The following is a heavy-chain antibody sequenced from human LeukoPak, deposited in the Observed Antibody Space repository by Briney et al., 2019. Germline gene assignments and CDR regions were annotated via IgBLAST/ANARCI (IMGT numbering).Heavy chain of an antibody. Sequence: ASVKVSCKASGYTFTSYYMHWVRQAPGQGLEWMGIINPSGGSTSYAQKFQGRVTMTRDTSTSTVYMELSSLRSEDTAVYYCARWGVVTAIMGYLDYWGQGTLVTVSS. D-gene: IGHD2-21*02. J-gene: IGHJ4*02. CDR2: INPSGGST. V-gene: IGHV1-46*01. CDR3: ARWGVVTAIMGYLDY. CDR1: GYTFTSYY.